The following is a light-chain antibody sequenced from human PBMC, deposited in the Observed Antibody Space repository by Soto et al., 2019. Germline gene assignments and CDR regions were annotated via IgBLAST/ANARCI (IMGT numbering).Light chain of an antibody. CDR1: QSISSW. V-gene: IGKV1-12*01. Sequence: DIQMTQSPSTLSSSVGDRVTITCRASQSISSWLAWYKQKPGKAPKYLSQSASSLQRGVPSTFSGRGSGTDFTLTINSLHPEDFETYYCLQVSNSPRTFGQGTKVEI. CDR3: LQVSNSPRT. CDR2: SAS. J-gene: IGKJ1*01.